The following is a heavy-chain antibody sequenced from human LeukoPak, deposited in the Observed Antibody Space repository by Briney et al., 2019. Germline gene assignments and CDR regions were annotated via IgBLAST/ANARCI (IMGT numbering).Heavy chain of an antibody. J-gene: IGHJ3*02. CDR1: GFTFRSFS. Sequence: PGGSLRLSCAASGFTFRSFSMNWVRQAPGKGLEWVSVIYSGGSTYYADSVKGRFTISRDNSKNTLYLQLNSLRAEDTAVYYCARAQLGAFDIWGQGTMVTVSS. D-gene: IGHD5-18*01. CDR2: IYSGGST. CDR3: ARAQLGAFDI. V-gene: IGHV3-53*01.